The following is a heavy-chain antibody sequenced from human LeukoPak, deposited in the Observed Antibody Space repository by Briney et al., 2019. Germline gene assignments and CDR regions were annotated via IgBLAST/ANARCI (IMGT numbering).Heavy chain of an antibody. CDR3: ARGPDYDILADYFDY. CDR1: GFTFSSYA. V-gene: IGHV3-30*04. CDR2: ISYDGSNK. D-gene: IGHD3-9*01. J-gene: IGHJ4*02. Sequence: GGSLRLSCAASGFTFSSYAMHWVRQAPGKRLEWVVVISYDGSNKYYADSVKGRFTISRDNSKNTLYLQMNSLRAEDTAVYNCARGPDYDILADYFDYWGQGTLVTVSS.